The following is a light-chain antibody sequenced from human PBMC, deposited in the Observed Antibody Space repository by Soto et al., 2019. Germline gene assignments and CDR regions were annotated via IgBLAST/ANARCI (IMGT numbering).Light chain of an antibody. J-gene: IGKJ1*01. CDR2: DTS. CDR3: PQYGSSPGT. V-gene: IGKV3-20*01. CDR1: QNVRDSY. Sequence: EIVLTQSPGTLSLSPGERATLSCRASQNVRDSYLAWYQQKSGQAPSLLLYDTSTRATGVPDRFSGSGSGTDFALTISRVEPEDFALYFCPQYGSSPGTFGQGTKVEI.